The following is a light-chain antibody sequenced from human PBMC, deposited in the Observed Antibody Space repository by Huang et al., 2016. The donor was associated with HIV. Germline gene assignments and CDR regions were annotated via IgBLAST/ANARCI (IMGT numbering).Light chain of an antibody. CDR3: QQYNNWPRT. Sequence: EIVMTQSPATLSVSPGERASLACRASQSISRNLAWYRQIPGQAPWLLIYGASTTATGVPARFSGSGSGTEFTLTISSLQSEDFAVYYCQQYNNWPRTFGQGTKVEI. CDR2: GAS. V-gene: IGKV3-15*01. CDR1: QSISRN. J-gene: IGKJ1*01.